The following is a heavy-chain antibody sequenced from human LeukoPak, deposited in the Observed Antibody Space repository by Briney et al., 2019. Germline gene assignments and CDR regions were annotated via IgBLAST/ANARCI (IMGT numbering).Heavy chain of an antibody. CDR2: ISYDGSNK. CDR1: GFTFSSYA. J-gene: IGHJ4*02. V-gene: IGHV3-30-3*01. Sequence: PGGSLRLSCAASGFTFSSYAMHWVRQAPGKGLEWVAVISYDGSNKYYADSVKGRFTISRDNSKNTLYLRMNSLRAEDTAVYYCARDAPVPPFNIAVAGNDYWGQGTLVTVSS. CDR3: ARDAPVPPFNIAVAGNDY. D-gene: IGHD6-19*01.